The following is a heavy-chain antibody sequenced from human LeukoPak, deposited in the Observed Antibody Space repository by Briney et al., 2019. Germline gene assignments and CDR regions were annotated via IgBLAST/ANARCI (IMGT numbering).Heavy chain of an antibody. J-gene: IGHJ4*02. Sequence: GGSLRLSCAASGFTFSSYAMSWVRQAPGKGLEWVSAISGSGGSTYYADSVKGRFTISRDNSKNTLYLQMNSLRAEDTAVYYCAKDLAPGIAVAGTSGGYWGQGTLVTVSS. CDR1: GFTFSSYA. CDR2: ISGSGGST. D-gene: IGHD6-19*01. CDR3: AKDLAPGIAVAGTSGGY. V-gene: IGHV3-23*01.